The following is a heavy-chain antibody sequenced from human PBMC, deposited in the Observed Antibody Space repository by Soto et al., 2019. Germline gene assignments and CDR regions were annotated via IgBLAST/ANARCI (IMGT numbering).Heavy chain of an antibody. CDR3: TTRDIVLMVYAYNYYYGMDV. D-gene: IGHD2-8*01. CDR1: GFTFSNAW. Sequence: EVQLVESGGGLVKPGGSLRLSCAASGFTFSNAWMSWVRQAPGKGLEWVGRIKSKTDGGTTDYAAPVKGRFTISRDDSKNTLYLQMNSLKTEDTAVYYCTTRDIVLMVYAYNYYYGMDVWGQGTTVTVSS. V-gene: IGHV3-15*01. CDR2: IKSKTDGGTT. J-gene: IGHJ6*02.